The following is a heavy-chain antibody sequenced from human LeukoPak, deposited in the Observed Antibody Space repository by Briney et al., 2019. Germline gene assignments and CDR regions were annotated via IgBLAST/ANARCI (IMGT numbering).Heavy chain of an antibody. D-gene: IGHD6-19*01. V-gene: IGHV1-8*01. Sequence: RVASVTVSCKASGYTFTSYDINWVRQAPGQGLEWMGWMNPNSGNTGYAQKFQGRVTMTRNTSISTAYMELSSPRSEDTAVYYCARKAVAGGFDYWGQGTLVTVSS. CDR1: GYTFTSYD. CDR2: MNPNSGNT. J-gene: IGHJ4*02. CDR3: ARKAVAGGFDY.